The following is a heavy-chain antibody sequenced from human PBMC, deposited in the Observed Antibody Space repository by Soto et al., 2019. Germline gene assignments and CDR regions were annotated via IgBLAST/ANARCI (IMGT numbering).Heavy chain of an antibody. D-gene: IGHD2-15*01. V-gene: IGHV1-3*02. J-gene: IGHJ4*02. Sequence: EASVKVSCKASGYTFTSYTMHWVRQAPGQRLEWMGWSNAGNGNTKYSQEFQGRVTITRDTSASTAYMELSSLRSEDMAVYYCARGGVYCSGGSCHYYFDYWGQGSLVTVSS. CDR1: GYTFTSYT. CDR2: SNAGNGNT. CDR3: ARGGVYCSGGSCHYYFDY.